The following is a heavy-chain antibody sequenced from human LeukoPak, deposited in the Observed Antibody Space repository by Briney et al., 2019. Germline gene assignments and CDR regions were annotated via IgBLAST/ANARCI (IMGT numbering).Heavy chain of an antibody. V-gene: IGHV4-30-2*01. CDR3: ARHVVAYAYGDY. J-gene: IGHJ4*02. CDR2: THRGGRT. D-gene: IGHD2-21*01. Sequence: PSQTLSLTCVVSGASISSGAYAWSWIRQPPGKGLEWIGYTHRGGRTYYNPSLKSRVAISVDTSKNQFSLNLSSVTAADTAVYYCARHVVAYAYGDYWGQGTVVTVSS. CDR1: GASISSGAYA.